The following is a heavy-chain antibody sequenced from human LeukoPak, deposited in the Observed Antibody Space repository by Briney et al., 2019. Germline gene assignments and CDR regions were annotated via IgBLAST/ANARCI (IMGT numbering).Heavy chain of an antibody. J-gene: IGHJ2*01. D-gene: IGHD6-13*01. CDR2: MSPNSGNT. V-gene: IGHV1-8*01. CDR1: GYTFTSYD. Sequence: GASVKVSCKASGYTFTSYDINWVRQATGQGLEWMGWMSPNSGNTGYAQKFQGRVTMTRNTSTSTAYMELSSLRAEDTAVYYCARRPSIAAAEGWLDFDLWGRGTLVTVSS. CDR3: ARRPSIAAAEGWLDFDL.